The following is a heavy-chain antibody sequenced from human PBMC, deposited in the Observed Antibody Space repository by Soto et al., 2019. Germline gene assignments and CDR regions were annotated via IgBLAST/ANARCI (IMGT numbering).Heavy chain of an antibody. J-gene: IGHJ4*02. V-gene: IGHV4-61*01. D-gene: IGHD3-3*01. Sequence: QVQLQEAGPGLVKPSETLSLTCNVSGGSVSSGNKYWSWIRQPPGKGLEWIGYIFDSGRTNYNPSLKSRVIISVDTSKNQFSLKLSSVTAADTAVYYCARDSSYYHFSERGGIDHWGQGTLVTVSS. CDR1: GGSVSSGNKY. CDR2: IFDSGRT. CDR3: ARDSSYYHFSERGGIDH.